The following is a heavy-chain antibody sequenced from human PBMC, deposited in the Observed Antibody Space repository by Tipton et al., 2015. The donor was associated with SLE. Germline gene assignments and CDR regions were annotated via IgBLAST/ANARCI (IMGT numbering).Heavy chain of an antibody. CDR3: ARELSSWPIDS. V-gene: IGHV3-30*04. CDR1: GFTFNSYA. D-gene: IGHD6-13*01. CDR2: ISYDGSNK. Sequence: SLRLSCAASGFTFNSYAMSWVRQAPGKGLDWVAVISYDGSNKYYADSVKGRFTISRDNSKNTLYLQMKSLRTEDTAVYYCARELSSWPIDSWGQGTLVTVSS. J-gene: IGHJ4*02.